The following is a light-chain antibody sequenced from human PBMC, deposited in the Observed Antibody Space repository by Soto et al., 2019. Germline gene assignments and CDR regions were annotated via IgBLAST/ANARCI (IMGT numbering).Light chain of an antibody. CDR2: DAS. J-gene: IGKJ4*01. V-gene: IGKV3-15*01. CDR1: QSITGN. Sequence: EIVMTQSPATLSVSPGERATLSCRASQSITGNLTWYQQKPGQAPSLLIYDASTRATGIPARFSGSGSGTEFTLTISSLQSEDFAVYYCQQYNNWPLTFGGGTKVEIK. CDR3: QQYNNWPLT.